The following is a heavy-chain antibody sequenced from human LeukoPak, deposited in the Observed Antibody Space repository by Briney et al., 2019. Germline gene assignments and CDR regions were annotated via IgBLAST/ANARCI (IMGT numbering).Heavy chain of an antibody. V-gene: IGHV3-23*01. CDR2: ISGSGGST. D-gene: IGHD6-19*01. CDR1: GFTFSSDW. CDR3: ARRVYNSGWYIDY. Sequence: PGGSLRLSCAASGFTFSSDWMSWVRQAPGKGLEWVSGISGSGGSTYYADSVKGRLTISKDNSRYTLYLQMNSLRAEDTAVYYCARRVYNSGWYIDYWGQGTLVTVSS. J-gene: IGHJ4*02.